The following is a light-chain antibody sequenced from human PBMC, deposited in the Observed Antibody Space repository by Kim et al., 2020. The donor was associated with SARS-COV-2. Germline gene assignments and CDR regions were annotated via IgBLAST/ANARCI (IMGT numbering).Light chain of an antibody. Sequence: QSVLTQPPSMSAAPGQKVTISCSGTTSNIGDNYVYWFQHVPGTAPKLLIYDNDERPSGIPDRFSASKSGASATLVITGLQTGDEADYFFATWDTSLISVVFGEGTKVTVL. V-gene: IGLV1-51*01. J-gene: IGLJ2*01. CDR1: TSNIGDNY. CDR3: ATWDTSLISVV. CDR2: DND.